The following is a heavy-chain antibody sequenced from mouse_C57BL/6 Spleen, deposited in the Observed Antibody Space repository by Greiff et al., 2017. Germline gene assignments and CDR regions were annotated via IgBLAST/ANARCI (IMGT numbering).Heavy chain of an antibody. CDR2: IDPSDSET. J-gene: IGHJ2*01. D-gene: IGHD1-1*01. V-gene: IGHV1-52*01. CDR3: ARKVYYGSSFHFDY. CDR1: GYTFTSYW. Sequence: VQVVESGAELVRPGSSVKLSCKASGYTFTSYWMHWVKQRPIQGLEWIGNIDPSDSETHYNQKFKDKATLTVDKSSSTAYMQLSSLTSEDSAVYYCARKVYYGSSFHFDYWGQGTTLTVSS.